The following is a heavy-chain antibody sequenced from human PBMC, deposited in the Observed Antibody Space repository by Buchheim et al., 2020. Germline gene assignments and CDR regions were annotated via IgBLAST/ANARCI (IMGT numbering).Heavy chain of an antibody. CDR2: INHSGST. CDR1: VGSFSDYF. V-gene: IGHV4-34*01. CDR3: ARGFFSNYGDYGVDYYGMDV. J-gene: IGHJ6*02. Sequence: QEQLQQWGAGLLKPSETLSLTCAVYVGSFSDYFWSWIRQPPGKGLEWIGEINHSGSTDYNPSLKSRVTISLEPTQNRFSLKLSSVTAADTAVYYCARGFFSNYGDYGVDYYGMDVWGQGTT. D-gene: IGHD4-17*01.